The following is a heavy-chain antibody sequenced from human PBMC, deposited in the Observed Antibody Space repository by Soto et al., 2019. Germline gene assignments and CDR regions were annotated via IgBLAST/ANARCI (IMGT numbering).Heavy chain of an antibody. V-gene: IGHV4-34*01. J-gene: IGHJ5*02. CDR2: INHGGST. D-gene: IGHD5-12*01. CDR3: ARTDIVTTNWFDP. CDR1: GESFIGYY. Sequence: QVYLQQGGAGLLKPSETLSLTCAVYGESFIGYYWTWIRQSPGKGLEWIGEINHGGSTNYNPSLKSRVTISIDTSKNQFSLKLTSVTAADTSVYYRARTDIVTTNWFDPWGQGTLVTVSS.